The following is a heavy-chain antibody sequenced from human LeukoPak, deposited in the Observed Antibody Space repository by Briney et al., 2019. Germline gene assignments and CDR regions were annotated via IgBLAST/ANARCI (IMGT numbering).Heavy chain of an antibody. CDR1: GFTFSSYA. CDR3: ARDFTLYYYGSGSSDAFDI. CDR2: ISYDGSNK. D-gene: IGHD3-10*01. J-gene: IGHJ3*02. V-gene: IGHV3-30-3*01. Sequence: QPGRSLRLSCAASGFTFSSYAMHWVRQAPGKGLEWVAVISYDGSNKYYADSVKGRFTISRDNSKNTLYLQMNSLRAEDTAVYYCARDFTLYYYGSGSSDAFDIWGQGTMVTVSS.